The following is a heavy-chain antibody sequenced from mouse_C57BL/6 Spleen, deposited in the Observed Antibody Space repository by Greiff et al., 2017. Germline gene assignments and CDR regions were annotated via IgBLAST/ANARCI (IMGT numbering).Heavy chain of an antibody. CDR3: ARGSRNWYFDV. D-gene: IGHD1-1*02. CDR1: GFTFSDYG. Sequence: EVKLMESGGGLVKPGGSLKLSCAASGFTFSDYGMHWVRQAPEKGLEWVAYISSGSSTIYYADTVKGRFTISGDNAKNTLFLQMNSLRSEDTAMYYCARGSRNWYFDVWGTGTTVTVSA. V-gene: IGHV5-17*01. CDR2: ISSGSSTI. J-gene: IGHJ1*03.